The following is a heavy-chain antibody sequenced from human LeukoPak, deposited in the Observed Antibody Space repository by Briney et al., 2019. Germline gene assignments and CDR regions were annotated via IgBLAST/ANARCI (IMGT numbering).Heavy chain of an antibody. CDR2: ISGSGGST. CDR3: AKGGDSSGYYYVVGDYYFDY. Sequence: GGSLRLSCAASGFTFSSYAMSWVRQAPGKGLEWVSAISGSGGSTYYADSVKGRFTISRDNSKNTLYLQMNSLRAEDTAVYYCAKGGDSSGYYYVVGDYYFDYWGQGTLVTVSS. V-gene: IGHV3-23*01. J-gene: IGHJ4*02. D-gene: IGHD3-22*01. CDR1: GFTFSSYA.